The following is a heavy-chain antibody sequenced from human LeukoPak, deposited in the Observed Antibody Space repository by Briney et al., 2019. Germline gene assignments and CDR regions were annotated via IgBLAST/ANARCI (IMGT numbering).Heavy chain of an antibody. CDR3: AKDLIVLVPAAN. D-gene: IGHD2-2*01. V-gene: IGHV3-30*02. CDR2: IRYDGSNK. Sequence: PGGSLRLSCAASGFTFSGYGMHWVRQAPGKGLEWVAFIRYDGSNKYYAEFVRGRFTISRDNSKNTVYLQMNSLRVDDTAVYYCAKDLIVLVPAANWGQGTMVTVSS. CDR1: GFTFSGYG. J-gene: IGHJ3*01.